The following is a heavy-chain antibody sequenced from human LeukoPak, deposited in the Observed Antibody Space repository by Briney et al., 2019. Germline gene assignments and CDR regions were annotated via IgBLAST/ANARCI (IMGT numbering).Heavy chain of an antibody. J-gene: IGHJ4*02. V-gene: IGHV3-9*03. CDR3: AKDIGSTGWYYFDH. CDR1: RFTFHDYA. Sequence: GGSLRLSCAASRFTFHDYAMHWVRQAPGKGLEWVSGITWNSGSIGYADSVKGRFTISRDNAKNSLYLQMSSLRAEDMALYYCAKDIGSTGWYYFDHWGQGTLVTVSS. D-gene: IGHD2-2*01. CDR2: ITWNSGSI.